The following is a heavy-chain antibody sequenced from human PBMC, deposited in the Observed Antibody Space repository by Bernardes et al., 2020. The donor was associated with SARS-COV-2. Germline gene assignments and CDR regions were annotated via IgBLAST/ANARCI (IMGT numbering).Heavy chain of an antibody. CDR2: IYPGDSDT. D-gene: IGHD3-3*02. Sequence: GAPLNTSGKGSGYSFTSSCSGWVRQIPGKGLEWMGIIYPGDSDTRYSPSFDGQVTLSADKSISTAYLQWSSLKASDTAMYYCAGEPQPHFPPYCMDVWAQGTTVTVSS. CDR3: AGEPQPHFPPYCMDV. J-gene: IGHJ6*02. CDR1: GYSFTSSC. V-gene: IGHV5-51*01.